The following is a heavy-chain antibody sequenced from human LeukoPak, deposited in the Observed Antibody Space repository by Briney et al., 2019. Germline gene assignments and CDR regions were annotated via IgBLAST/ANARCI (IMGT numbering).Heavy chain of an antibody. CDR1: GFTFNNYG. Sequence: GGSLRLSCAASGFTFNNYGMHWVRQAPGKGLEWVAVISYDGSNKYYADSVKGRFTISRDNSRNTLYLQMNSLRAEDTAVYYCARARGFGESYFDYWGQGTLVTVSS. CDR3: ARARGFGESYFDY. CDR2: ISYDGSNK. V-gene: IGHV3-30*19. D-gene: IGHD3-10*01. J-gene: IGHJ4*02.